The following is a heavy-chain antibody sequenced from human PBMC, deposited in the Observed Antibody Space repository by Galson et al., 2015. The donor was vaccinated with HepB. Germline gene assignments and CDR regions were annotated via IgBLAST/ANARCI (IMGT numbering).Heavy chain of an antibody. D-gene: IGHD4-17*01. CDR2: ISYDGSNT. CDR3: AKGGVYGDPRDYYYYYGMDV. J-gene: IGHJ6*02. V-gene: IGHV3-30*18. CDR1: GFTFSSYG. Sequence: SLRLSCAASGFTFSSYGIHWVRQAPGKGLEWVAIISYDGSNTYYADSVKGRFTISRDNSKDTLYLEMNSLRAEDTAVYYCAKGGVYGDPRDYYYYYGMDVWGQGTTVTVSS.